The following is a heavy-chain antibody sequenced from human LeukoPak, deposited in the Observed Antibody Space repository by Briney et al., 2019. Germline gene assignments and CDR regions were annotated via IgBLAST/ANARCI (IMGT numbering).Heavy chain of an antibody. J-gene: IGHJ4*02. CDR3: AGDTSGYSYEY. CDR2: IYSGGST. D-gene: IGHD5-18*01. V-gene: IGHV3-66*01. Sequence: GGSLRLSCAASGFTVSRNYMIWVRQAPGKGLEWVSVIYSGGSTYYADSVKGRFTISRDNAKNTLYLQMNSLRAEDTAVYYCAGDTSGYSYEYWGQGTPVTVSS. CDR1: GFTVSRNY.